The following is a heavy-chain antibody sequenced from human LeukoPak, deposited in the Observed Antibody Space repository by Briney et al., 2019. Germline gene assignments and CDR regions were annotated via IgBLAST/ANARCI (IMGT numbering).Heavy chain of an antibody. CDR2: ITTSDGNT. CDR3: AKDGGLWVSAHWGDS. Sequence: GGSLRLSCAASGFTFSSYTMSWVRQAPGKGLEWVSTITTSDGNTYYADSVKGRFTVSRDNTKNTLYLQMNSLRAEDTAVYYCAKDGGLWVSAHWGDSWGRGTLVTISS. V-gene: IGHV3-23*01. J-gene: IGHJ4*02. D-gene: IGHD7-27*01. CDR1: GFTFSSYT.